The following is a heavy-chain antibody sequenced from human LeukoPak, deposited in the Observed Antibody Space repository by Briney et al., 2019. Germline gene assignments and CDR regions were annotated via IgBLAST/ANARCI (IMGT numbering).Heavy chain of an antibody. V-gene: IGHV1-69*05. D-gene: IGHD3-3*01. Sequence: SVKVSCKASGGTFSSYAISWVRQAPGQGLEWMGGIIPIFGTANYAQKLQGRVTMTTDTSTSTAYMELRSLRSDDTAVYYCARGYDFWSGYFDYWGQGTLVTVSS. CDR2: IIPIFGTA. CDR1: GGTFSSYA. CDR3: ARGYDFWSGYFDY. J-gene: IGHJ4*02.